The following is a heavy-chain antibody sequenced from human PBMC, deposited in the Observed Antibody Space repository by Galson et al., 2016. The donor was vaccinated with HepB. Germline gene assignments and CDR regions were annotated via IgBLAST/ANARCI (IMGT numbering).Heavy chain of an antibody. CDR2: IYTYNGNT. Sequence: SVKVSCKASGYTLTNYGIGWVRQAPGQGLEWMGWIYTYNGNTNYAQNLQGRVTMTTDSSTSTAYMELRSLRSDETAVYYCARCPGGTCGSEYFQYWGQGTLVTVSS. CDR3: ARCPGGTCGSEYFQY. CDR1: GYTLTNYG. J-gene: IGHJ1*01. D-gene: IGHD2-15*01. V-gene: IGHV1-18*01.